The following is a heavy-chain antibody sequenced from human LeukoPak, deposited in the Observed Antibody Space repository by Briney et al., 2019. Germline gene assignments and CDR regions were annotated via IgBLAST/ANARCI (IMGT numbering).Heavy chain of an antibody. D-gene: IGHD3-16*02. CDR3: ARLYYDSVWGSYRYTPPGWFDP. CDR2: IYYSGNT. J-gene: IGHJ5*02. Sequence: SETLSLTCTVSGGSISSGDYYWSWIRQSPGKGLEWIGYIYYSGNTNYNPSLKSRVTISVDTSKNQFSLKLSSVTAADTAVYYCARLYYDSVWGSYRYTPPGWFDPWGQGTLVTVSS. V-gene: IGHV4-61*08. CDR1: GGSISSGDYY.